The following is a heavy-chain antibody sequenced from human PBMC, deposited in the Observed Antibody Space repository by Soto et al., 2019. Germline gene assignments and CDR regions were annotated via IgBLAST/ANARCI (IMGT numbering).Heavy chain of an antibody. V-gene: IGHV4-61*08. J-gene: IGHJ5*02. D-gene: IGHD6-19*01. CDR2: IYYSGST. CDR1: GGSISSGGYY. Sequence: KPSETLSLTCTVSGGSISSGGYYWSWIRQHPGKGLEWIGYIYYSGSTNYNPSLKSRVTMSVDTSKNQFSLKLSSVTAADTAVYYCARMYIAVAGNWFDPWGQGTLVTVSS. CDR3: ARMYIAVAGNWFDP.